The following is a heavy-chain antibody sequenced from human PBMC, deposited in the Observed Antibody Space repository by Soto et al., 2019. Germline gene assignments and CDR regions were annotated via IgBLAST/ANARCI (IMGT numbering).Heavy chain of an antibody. J-gene: IGHJ5*02. D-gene: IGHD2-2*02. CDR3: ARGLYCTSSSCYNHWFDP. CDR1: GYTFTSYD. V-gene: IGHV1-8*01. CDR2: MNPNSGNT. Sequence: ASVKVSCKASGYTFTSYDINWVRQATGQGLEWMGWMNPNSGNTGYAQKFQGRVTMTRNTSISTAYMELSSLRSEDTALYYCARGLYCTSSSCYNHWFDPWGQGTLVTV.